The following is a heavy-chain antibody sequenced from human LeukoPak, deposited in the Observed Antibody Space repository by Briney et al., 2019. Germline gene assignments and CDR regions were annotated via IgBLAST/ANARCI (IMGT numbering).Heavy chain of an antibody. V-gene: IGHV4-59*10. Sequence: SETLSLTCAVYGGSFSGYYWSWIRQPPGKGLEWIGRIYTSGSTNYNPSLKSRVTMSVDTSKNQFSLKLSSVTAADTAVYYCARDPTTYYYGSYYFDYWGQGTLVTVSS. J-gene: IGHJ4*02. CDR1: GGSFSGYY. CDR2: IYTSGST. D-gene: IGHD3-10*01. CDR3: ARDPTTYYYGSYYFDY.